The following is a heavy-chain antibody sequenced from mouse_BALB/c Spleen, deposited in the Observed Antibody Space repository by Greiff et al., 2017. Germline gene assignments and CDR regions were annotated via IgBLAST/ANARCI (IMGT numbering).Heavy chain of an antibody. V-gene: IGHV2-2*02. D-gene: IGHD1-1*01. Sequence: QVQLQQSGPGLVQPSQSLSITCTVSGFSLTSYGVHWVRQSPGKGLEWLGVIWSGGSTDYNAAFISRLSISKDKSKSQVFFKMNSLQANDTAIYYCARNWGTVVATPSYDAMDYWGQGTSVTVSS. CDR1: GFSLTSYG. J-gene: IGHJ4*01. CDR3: ARNWGTVVATPSYDAMDY. CDR2: IWSGGST.